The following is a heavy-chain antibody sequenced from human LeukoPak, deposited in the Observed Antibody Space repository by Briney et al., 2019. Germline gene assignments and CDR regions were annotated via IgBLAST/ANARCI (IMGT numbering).Heavy chain of an antibody. V-gene: IGHV4-34*01. CDR2: INHSGST. D-gene: IGHD3-3*01. CDR1: GGSFSGYY. J-gene: IGHJ4*02. CDR3: ARDPENYDFWSGYHSDY. Sequence: SETLSLTCAVYGGSFSGYYWSWIRQPPGKGLEWIGEINHSGSTNYNPSLKSRVTISLDTSKNQFSLTLTSATAADTAVYYCARDPENYDFWSGYHSDYWGQGTLVTVSS.